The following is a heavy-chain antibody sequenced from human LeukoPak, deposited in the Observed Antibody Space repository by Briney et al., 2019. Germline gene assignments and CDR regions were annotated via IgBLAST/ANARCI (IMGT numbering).Heavy chain of an antibody. J-gene: IGHJ4*02. V-gene: IGHV3-30*18. CDR1: GFTFSSYG. CDR3: ANDDSSGSPDY. CDR2: ISYDGSNK. Sequence: PGRSLRLSCAASGFTFSSYGMHWVRQAPGKGLEWVAVISYDGSNKYYADSVKGRFTISRDNSKNTLYLQMNSLRAEDTAVYYCANDDSSGSPDYWGQGTLVTVSS. D-gene: IGHD6-19*01.